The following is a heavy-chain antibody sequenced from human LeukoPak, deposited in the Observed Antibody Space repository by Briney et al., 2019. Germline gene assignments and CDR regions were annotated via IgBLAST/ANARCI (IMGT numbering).Heavy chain of an antibody. D-gene: IGHD6-19*01. Sequence: ASVKVSCKASGYTFTGCYIHWVRQAPGQGLEWMGWINPNSGGAKYAQKFQGRISMTRDTSISAAYMGLSRLTSDDTAVYYCAKGRVVAGTKSLTYHWFDPWGQGTLVTVSS. CDR1: GYTFTGCY. J-gene: IGHJ5*02. CDR3: AKGRVVAGTKSLTYHWFDP. V-gene: IGHV1-2*02. CDR2: INPNSGGA.